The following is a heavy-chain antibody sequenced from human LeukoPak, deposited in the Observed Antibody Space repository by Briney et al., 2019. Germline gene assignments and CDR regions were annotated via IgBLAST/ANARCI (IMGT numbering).Heavy chain of an antibody. CDR3: ARPPYSSSLKYFQH. CDR1: GYNFSNSY. Sequence: GESLKISCQGSGYNFSNSYIAWVRQMPGKGLEWMGIIYPGDSDTRYSPSFQGQVTISADKSISTAYLQWSSLRASDTAIYYCARPPYSSSLKYFQHWGQGTLVTVSS. V-gene: IGHV5-51*01. J-gene: IGHJ1*01. CDR2: IYPGDSDT. D-gene: IGHD6-13*01.